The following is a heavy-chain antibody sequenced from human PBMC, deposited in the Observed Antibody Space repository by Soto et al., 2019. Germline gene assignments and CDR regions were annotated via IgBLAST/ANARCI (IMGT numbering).Heavy chain of an antibody. V-gene: IGHV3-74*01. Sequence: GGSLRLSCAASGFTFSSYWMHWVRQAPGKGLVWVSRINSDESSTSYADSVKGRFTISRDNAKNTLYLQMNSLRAEDTAVYYCARGPIEYYYDTSGYLHYWGQGPLVTVYS. D-gene: IGHD3-22*01. CDR3: ARGPIEYYYDTSGYLHY. CDR1: GFTFSSYW. J-gene: IGHJ4*02. CDR2: INSDESST.